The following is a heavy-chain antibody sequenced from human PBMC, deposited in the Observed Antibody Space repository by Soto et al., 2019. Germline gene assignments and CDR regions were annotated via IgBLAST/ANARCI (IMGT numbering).Heavy chain of an antibody. CDR3: ARDSDGMDV. CDR1: GFTVSSNY. J-gene: IGHJ6*02. Sequence: EVQLVESGGGLIQPGGSLRLSCAASGFTVSSNYMSWVRQAPGKGLEWVSVIYSGGSTYYADSVKGRCTISRDNSKNPLNLEKNSLRAEDAAVYYCARDSDGMDVGGQGTTVTVSS. V-gene: IGHV3-53*01. D-gene: IGHD3-10*01. CDR2: IYSGGST.